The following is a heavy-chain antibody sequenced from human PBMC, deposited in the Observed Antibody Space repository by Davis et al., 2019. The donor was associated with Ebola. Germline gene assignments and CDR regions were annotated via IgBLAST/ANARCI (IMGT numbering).Heavy chain of an antibody. Sequence: PGGSLRLSCAASGFTFSSYSMTWVRQAPGKGLEWVSYISSSRSTIYYADSVKGRFTISRDNAKNSLYLQMNSLRDEDTAVYYCARTHYYDSSGYYYVAAFDIWGQGTMVTVSS. J-gene: IGHJ3*02. CDR2: ISSSRSTI. CDR3: ARTHYYDSSGYYYVAAFDI. CDR1: GFTFSSYS. D-gene: IGHD3-22*01. V-gene: IGHV3-48*02.